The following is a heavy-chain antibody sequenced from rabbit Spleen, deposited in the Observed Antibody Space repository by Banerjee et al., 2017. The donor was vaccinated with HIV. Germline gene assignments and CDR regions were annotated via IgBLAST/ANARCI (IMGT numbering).Heavy chain of an antibody. CDR3: ARDTSSSFSSYGMDL. Sequence: QSLEESGGDLVKPGASLTLTCTASGFSFSNRYWICWVRQAPGKGLEWIACIDTGSSGDTYYASWAKGRFTISKTSSTTVTLQMTSLTAADTATYFCARDTSSSFSSYGMDLWGQGTLVTVS. CDR2: IDTGSSGDT. J-gene: IGHJ6*01. CDR1: GFSFSNRYW. V-gene: IGHV1S40*01. D-gene: IGHD1-1*01.